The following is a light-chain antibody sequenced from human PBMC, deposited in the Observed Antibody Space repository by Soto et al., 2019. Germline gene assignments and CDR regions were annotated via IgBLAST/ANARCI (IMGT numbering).Light chain of an antibody. CDR3: QQYYGTPLT. CDR2: WAS. CDR1: QSVLYSSNSKNY. V-gene: IGKV4-1*01. Sequence: DIVMTQSPDSLAVSLGERASINCKSSQSVLYSSNSKNYLAWYQQKPGQPPKLLLYWASTRESGVPDRFSGSGSGTDFTITISSLQAEDVAVYYCQQYYGTPLTFGQGTKVEIK. J-gene: IGKJ1*01.